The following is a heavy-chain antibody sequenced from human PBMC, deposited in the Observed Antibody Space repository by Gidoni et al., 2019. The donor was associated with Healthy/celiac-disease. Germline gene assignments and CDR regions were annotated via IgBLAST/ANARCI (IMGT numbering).Heavy chain of an antibody. D-gene: IGHD4-17*01. V-gene: IGHV3-48*04. CDR2: ISSSSSTI. CDR3: ARDLYGDYVRTNVDY. J-gene: IGHJ4*02. Sequence: EVQLVESGGGLVQPGGSLRLSCAASGFTFSSYSMNWVRQAPGKGLEWVSYISSSSSTIYYADSVKGRFTISRDNAKNSLYLQMNSLRAEDTAVYYCARDLYGDYVRTNVDYWGQGTLVTVSS. CDR1: GFTFSSYS.